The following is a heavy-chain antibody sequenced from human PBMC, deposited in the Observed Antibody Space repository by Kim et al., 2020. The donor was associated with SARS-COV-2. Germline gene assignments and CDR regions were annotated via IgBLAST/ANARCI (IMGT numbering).Heavy chain of an antibody. J-gene: IGHJ3*02. D-gene: IGHD1-26*01. V-gene: IGHV3-30*18. CDR3: AKVLGGSYHDAFDI. CDR2: ISYDGSNQ. CDR1: GFRFSNYA. Sequence: GGSLRLSCAASGFRFSNYAMYWVRQAPVKGLEWVAVISYDGSNQYYGDSVKGRFTISRDNSKNTVYLQMNSLRTEDTAVYYCAKVLGGSYHDAFDIWGQGTMVTVYS.